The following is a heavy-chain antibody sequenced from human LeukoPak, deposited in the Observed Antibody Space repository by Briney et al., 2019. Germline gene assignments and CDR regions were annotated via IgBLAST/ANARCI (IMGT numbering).Heavy chain of an antibody. CDR2: ITGSGSTI. CDR1: GFTFSSYS. Sequence: GGSLRLSCAASGFTFSSYSMNWVRQAPGKGLEWVSYITGSGSTIYYADSVKGRFTISRDNAKNSLYLQMNGLRAEDTAVYYCATGLYSGSYPPSYWGQGTLVTVSS. V-gene: IGHV3-48*04. CDR3: ATGLYSGSYPPSY. D-gene: IGHD1-26*01. J-gene: IGHJ4*02.